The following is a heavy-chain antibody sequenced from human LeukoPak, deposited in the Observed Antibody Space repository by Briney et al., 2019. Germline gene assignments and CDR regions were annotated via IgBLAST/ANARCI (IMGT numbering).Heavy chain of an antibody. D-gene: IGHD3-22*01. V-gene: IGHV1-46*01. CDR1: GYTFTGYY. J-gene: IGHJ4*02. Sequence: ASVKVSCKASGYTFTGYYIHWVRQAPGQGLEWMGIINPSGGSTTYAQKFQGRVTMTRDSSTSTVYMELSSLRSEDTAVYYCAREGAQVGYDSSAYYYRGFDYWGQGTLVTVSS. CDR3: AREGAQVGYDSSAYYYRGFDY. CDR2: INPSGGST.